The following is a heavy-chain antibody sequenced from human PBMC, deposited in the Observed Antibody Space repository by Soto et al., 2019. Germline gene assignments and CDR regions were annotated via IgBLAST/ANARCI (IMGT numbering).Heavy chain of an antibody. Sequence: GAPVRVSCKTSGYTFSNYCITWVRQAPGQPLEWLGWMSLYNDGTDYAQKFPGRVPMTTDISTTTAYMELRSLRSDDTAVYYCARVVPGAEAWFGPWGQGTLVTVSS. CDR3: ARVVPGAEAWFGP. CDR2: MSLYNDGT. CDR1: GYTFSNYC. V-gene: IGHV1-18*01. D-gene: IGHD2-2*01. J-gene: IGHJ5*02.